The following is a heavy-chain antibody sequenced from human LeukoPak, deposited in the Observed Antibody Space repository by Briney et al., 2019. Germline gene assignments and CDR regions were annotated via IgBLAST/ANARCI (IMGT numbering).Heavy chain of an antibody. Sequence: GGSLRLSCAASGFTFNYYSMNWVRQAPGKGLEWVSSISRSSSHIYYADSVKGRFTISRDNSKNTLYLQMNSLRAEDTAVYYCARRAGAYSHPYDYWGQGTLVTVSS. CDR2: ISRSSSHI. V-gene: IGHV3-21*04. CDR1: GFTFNYYS. D-gene: IGHD4/OR15-4a*01. J-gene: IGHJ4*02. CDR3: ARRAGAYSHPYDY.